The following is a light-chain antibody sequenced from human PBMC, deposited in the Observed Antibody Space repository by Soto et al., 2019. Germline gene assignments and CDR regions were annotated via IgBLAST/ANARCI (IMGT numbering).Light chain of an antibody. J-gene: IGKJ2*01. Sequence: ETVMTQSPATLSVSPGERATLSCRASQSVSSNLAWYQQKPGQAPRLLIYGASTRATGIPARFSGSGSGTEFTLTISGLQSEDFAVYYCQQYNNWPYTFGQGTKLEIK. V-gene: IGKV3-15*01. CDR2: GAS. CDR1: QSVSSN. CDR3: QQYNNWPYT.